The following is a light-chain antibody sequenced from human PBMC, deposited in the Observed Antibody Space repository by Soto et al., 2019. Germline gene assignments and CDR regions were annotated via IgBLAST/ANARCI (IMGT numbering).Light chain of an antibody. CDR2: EVS. CDR1: QSLLHGNGKTY. J-gene: IGKJ5*01. Sequence: DIVMTQTPLSLSVTPGQPASISCKSSQSLLHGNGKTYLYWYLQKPGQTPQLLIYEVSNRVSGVXDXXSGSGSGTDFTLKISRVEAEDVGVYYCVQSIQLPVTFGQGTRLEIK. CDR3: VQSIQLPVT. V-gene: IGKV2D-29*01.